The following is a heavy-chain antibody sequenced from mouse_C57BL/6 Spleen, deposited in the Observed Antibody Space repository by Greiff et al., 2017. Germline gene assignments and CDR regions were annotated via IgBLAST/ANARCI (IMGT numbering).Heavy chain of an antibody. V-gene: IGHV1-50*01. CDR1: GYTFTSYW. J-gene: IGHJ2*01. Sequence: QVHVQQPGAELVKPGASVKMSCKASGYTFTSYWMQWVEQRPGQGLEWLGGIGRAGSYTNYNQKIKGKATLTVDTSSRTAYMQLSSLTSEDSAVSYLARSPLDGYFDYWGQGTTLTVSS. CDR2: IGRAGSYT. CDR3: ARSPLDGYFDY.